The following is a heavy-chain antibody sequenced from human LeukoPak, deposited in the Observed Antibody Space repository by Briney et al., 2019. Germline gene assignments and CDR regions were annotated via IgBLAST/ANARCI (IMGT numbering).Heavy chain of an antibody. D-gene: IGHD2-2*01. CDR3: ARDPTRSTSLCHFDY. V-gene: IGHV1-18*01. CDR1: GYTFTSYG. CDR2: ISAYNGNT. J-gene: IGHJ4*02. Sequence: ASVKVSCKASGYTFTSYGISWVRQAPGRGLEWMGWISAYNGNTNHAQKLQGRVTMTTDTSTSTAYMELRSLRSDDTAVYYCARDPTRSTSLCHFDYWGQGTLVTVSS.